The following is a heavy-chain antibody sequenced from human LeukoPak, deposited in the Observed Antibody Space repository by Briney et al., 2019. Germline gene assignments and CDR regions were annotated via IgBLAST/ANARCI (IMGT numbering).Heavy chain of an antibody. CDR1: GYTLTELS. Sequence: ASVKVSCKVSGYTLTELSMHWVRQAPGKGLEWMGGFDPEDGETIYAQKFQGRVTMTEDTSTDTAYTELSSLRSEDTAVYYCATRRIAAAGHDFDYWGQGTLVTVSS. CDR3: ATRRIAAAGHDFDY. V-gene: IGHV1-24*01. CDR2: FDPEDGET. D-gene: IGHD6-13*01. J-gene: IGHJ4*02.